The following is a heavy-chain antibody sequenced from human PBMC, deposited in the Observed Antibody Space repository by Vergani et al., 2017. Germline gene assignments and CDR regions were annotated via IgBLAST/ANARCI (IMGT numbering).Heavy chain of an antibody. Sequence: EVQLLESGGDLVQPGGPLRLSCAASGFPFITFAMSWVRQGHGQGLEWVSSIKNTGDSTHYADSVKGRFTISRDNSKNTLYLQMNSLRVEDTAVYYCGRGSDNYNWGQGTLVTVSS. V-gene: IGHV3-23*01. CDR2: IKNTGDST. J-gene: IGHJ4*02. D-gene: IGHD5-24*01. CDR1: GFPFITFA. CDR3: GRGSDNYN.